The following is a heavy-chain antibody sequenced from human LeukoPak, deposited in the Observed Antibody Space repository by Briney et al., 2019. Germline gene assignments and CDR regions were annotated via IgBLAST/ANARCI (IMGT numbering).Heavy chain of an antibody. V-gene: IGHV4-4*07. CDR3: ARDRFFDSDAFDI. Sequence: ETLSLTCTVSGGSISSYYWNWIRQPAGKGLGWIGRIYTSGSTNYNPSLKSRVTMSVDTSKNQFSLKLSSVTAADTAVYYCARDRFFDSDAFDIWGQGTVVTVSS. CDR2: IYTSGST. J-gene: IGHJ3*02. D-gene: IGHD3-9*01. CDR1: GGSISSYY.